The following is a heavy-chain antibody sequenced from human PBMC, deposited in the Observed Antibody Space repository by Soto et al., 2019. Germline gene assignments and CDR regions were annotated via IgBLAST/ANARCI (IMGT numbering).Heavy chain of an antibody. J-gene: IGHJ5*02. Sequence: QVQLVQSGADVKKPGASVKVSCKASGYTFTRYGINWVRQAPGQGLEGMGWISTYSNNPSYAHKLQGRGTMTTDTATRTAYLGPRSRRSDDTAVYDWCAAAKTSGWCDPWGQGTLVTVSS. CDR3: CAAAKTSGWCDP. V-gene: IGHV1-18*01. CDR1: GYTFTRYG. CDR2: ISTYSNNP. D-gene: IGHD6-25*01.